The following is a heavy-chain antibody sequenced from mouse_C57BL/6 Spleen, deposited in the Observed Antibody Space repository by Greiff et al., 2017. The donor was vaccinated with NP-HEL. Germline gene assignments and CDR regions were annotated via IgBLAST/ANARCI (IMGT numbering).Heavy chain of an antibody. D-gene: IGHD4-1*01. Sequence: QVQLQQSGAELVRPGTSVKVSCKASGYAFTNYLIEWVKQRPGQGLEWIGVINPGSGGTNYNEKFKGKATLTADKSSSTAYMQLSSLTSEDSAVYFCARKLGRGGYFDYWGQGTTLTVSS. J-gene: IGHJ2*01. CDR1: GYAFTNYL. CDR2: INPGSGGT. V-gene: IGHV1-54*01. CDR3: ARKLGRGGYFDY.